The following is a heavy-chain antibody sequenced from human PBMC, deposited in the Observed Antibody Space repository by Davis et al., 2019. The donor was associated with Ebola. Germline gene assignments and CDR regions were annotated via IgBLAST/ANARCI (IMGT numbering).Heavy chain of an antibody. J-gene: IGHJ6*02. CDR3: ARSPLPFYYYGMDV. CDR2: IYYSGST. Sequence: MPSETLSLTCTVSGGSISSYYWSWIRQPPGKGLEWIGYIYYSGSTNYNPSLKSRVTISVDTSKNQFSLKLSSVTAADTAVYYCARSPLPFYYYGMDVWGQGTTVTVSS. V-gene: IGHV4-59*08. CDR1: GGSISSYY.